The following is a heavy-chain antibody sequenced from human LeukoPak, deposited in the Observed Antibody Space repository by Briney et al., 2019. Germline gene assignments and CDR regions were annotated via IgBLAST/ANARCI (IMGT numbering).Heavy chain of an antibody. CDR2: ISAYNGNT. J-gene: IGHJ4*02. V-gene: IGHV1-18*01. Sequence: ASVKVSCKASGYTFTSYGISWVRQAPGQGLEWMGWISAYNGNTNYAQKLQGRVTMTRDTSTSTVYMELSSLRSEDTAVYYCASGDDYFDYWGQGTLVTVSS. CDR3: ASGDDYFDY. CDR1: GYTFTSYG.